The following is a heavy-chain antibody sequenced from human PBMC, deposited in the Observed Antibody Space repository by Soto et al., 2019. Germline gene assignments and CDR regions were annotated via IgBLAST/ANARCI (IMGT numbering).Heavy chain of an antibody. J-gene: IGHJ4*02. Sequence: QSQTLSLTCAISGDSVSSNSAAWNWIRQSPSRGLEWLGRTYYRSKWYNDYAVSVKSRITINPDTSKNQFSLQLNSVTPEDTAVYYCARSGINWGSLEFDYWGQGTLVTVSS. CDR1: GDSVSSNSAA. CDR2: TYYRSKWYN. D-gene: IGHD7-27*01. V-gene: IGHV6-1*01. CDR3: ARSGINWGSLEFDY.